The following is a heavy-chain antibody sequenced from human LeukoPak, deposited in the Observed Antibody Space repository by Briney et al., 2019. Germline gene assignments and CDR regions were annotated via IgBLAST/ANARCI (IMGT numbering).Heavy chain of an antibody. D-gene: IGHD6-13*01. CDR1: GGSISSYY. CDR3: AREGRIAAAGKIDY. Sequence: SETLSLTCTVSGGSISSYYWSWIPQPPGKGLEWIGYIYYSGSTYYNPSLRSRVTISVDTSKNRFSLKLSSVTAADTAVYYCAREGRIAAAGKIDYWGQGTLVTVSS. CDR2: IYYSGST. J-gene: IGHJ4*02. V-gene: IGHV4-59*12.